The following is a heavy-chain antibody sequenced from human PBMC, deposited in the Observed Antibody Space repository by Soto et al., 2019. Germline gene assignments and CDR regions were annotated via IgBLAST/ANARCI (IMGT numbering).Heavy chain of an antibody. V-gene: IGHV3-30*18. D-gene: IGHD4-17*01. J-gene: IGHJ4*02. Sequence: GGSLRLSCAASGFTFSSYGMHWVRQAPGKGLEWVAVISYDGSNKYYADSVKGRFTISRDNSKNTLYLQMNSLRAEDTAVYYCAKDGRDYGDYGRDYWGQGTLVTVSS. CDR3: AKDGRDYGDYGRDY. CDR2: ISYDGSNK. CDR1: GFTFSSYG.